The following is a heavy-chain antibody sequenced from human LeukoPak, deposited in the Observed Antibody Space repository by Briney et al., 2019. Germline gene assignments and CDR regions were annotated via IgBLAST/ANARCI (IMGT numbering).Heavy chain of an antibody. CDR2: IYFTGGT. D-gene: IGHD4-17*01. CDR1: GDSISTSNSY. Sequence: SETLSLTCTVSGDSISTSNSYWDWIRQPPGKGLEYIGSIYFTGGTYNPSLKSRVTISVDTSKNHFSLNLTSVTAADTGVYYCARQKYGDYRNAFEIWGQGNMVTVSS. J-gene: IGHJ3*02. V-gene: IGHV4-39*01. CDR3: ARQKYGDYRNAFEI.